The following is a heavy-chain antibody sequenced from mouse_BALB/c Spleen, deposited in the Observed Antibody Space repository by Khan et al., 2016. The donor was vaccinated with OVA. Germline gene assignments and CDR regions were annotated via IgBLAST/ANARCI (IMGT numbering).Heavy chain of an antibody. J-gene: IGHJ4*01. Sequence: QVQLQQSGAELMKPGASVTISCKATGYTFSMYWIEWVKQRPGHGLEWIGDILPGSGSTNNNEKFKGKATFTADASSNTAYMQLSSLTSEDSAVYYCVRGGYNPARDYWGQGTSVTVSS. V-gene: IGHV1-9*01. CDR1: GYTFSMYW. CDR2: ILPGSGST. CDR3: VRGGYNPARDY. D-gene: IGHD1-3*01.